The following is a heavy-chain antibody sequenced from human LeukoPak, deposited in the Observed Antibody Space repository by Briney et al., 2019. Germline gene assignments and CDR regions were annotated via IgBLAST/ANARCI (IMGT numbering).Heavy chain of an antibody. CDR2: ISGSASSVSST. D-gene: IGHD6-13*01. V-gene: IGHV3-23*01. Sequence: GGSLRLSCAASGFTFSSYSMNWVRQAPGKGLEWVSAISGSASSVSSTYHADSVQGRFTISRDNSKNTLYLQMNSLRGDDTAVYYCARVLSESVRGYSSSWYNLLGYYYYYMDVWGKGTTVTISS. J-gene: IGHJ6*03. CDR1: GFTFSSYS. CDR3: ARVLSESVRGYSSSWYNLLGYYYYYMDV.